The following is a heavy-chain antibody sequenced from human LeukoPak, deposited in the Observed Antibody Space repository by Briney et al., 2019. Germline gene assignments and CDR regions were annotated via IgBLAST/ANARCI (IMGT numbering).Heavy chain of an antibody. J-gene: IGHJ4*02. V-gene: IGHV4-34*01. CDR3: ASLRSDIVVVPAASFN. Sequence: SETLSLTCAVYGGSFSGYYWSWIRQPPGKGLEWIGEINHSGSTNYNPSLKSRVTISVDTSKNQFSLKLSSVPAADTAVYYCASLRSDIVVVPAASFNWGQGTLVTVSS. CDR1: GGSFSGYY. CDR2: INHSGST. D-gene: IGHD2-2*01.